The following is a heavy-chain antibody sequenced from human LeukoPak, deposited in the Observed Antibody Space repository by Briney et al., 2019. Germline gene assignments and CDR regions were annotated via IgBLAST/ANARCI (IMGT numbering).Heavy chain of an antibody. CDR1: GFTFSSYS. J-gene: IGHJ4*02. CDR3: ARDRIVVVPADFDY. V-gene: IGHV3-21*01. D-gene: IGHD2-2*01. Sequence: GGSLRLSCAASGFTFSSYSMNWVRQAPGKGLEWVSSISSSSSYIYYADSVKGRFTISRDNAKNSLYLQMNSLRAEDTAVYYCARDRIVVVPADFDYWGQGTLVTVSS. CDR2: ISSSSSYI.